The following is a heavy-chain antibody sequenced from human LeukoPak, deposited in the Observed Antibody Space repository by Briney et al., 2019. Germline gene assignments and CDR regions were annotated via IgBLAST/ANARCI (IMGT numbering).Heavy chain of an antibody. CDR2: ISYDGSNT. V-gene: IGHV3-30*18. Sequence: GGSLRLSCAASGFTFSSYGMHWVRQAPGKGLEWVAVISYDGSNTYYADSVKGRFTISRDNSKNTLYLQMNSLRAEDTAVYYCAKDPSHYYYYGMNVWGQGTTVTVSS. J-gene: IGHJ6*02. CDR1: GFTFSSYG. CDR3: AKDPSHYYYYGMNV.